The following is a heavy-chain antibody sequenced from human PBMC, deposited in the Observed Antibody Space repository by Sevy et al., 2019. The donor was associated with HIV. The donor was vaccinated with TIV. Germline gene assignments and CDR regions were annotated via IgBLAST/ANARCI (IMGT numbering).Heavy chain of an antibody. D-gene: IGHD4-4*01. CDR3: ARETDNSARWLDP. CDR2: IWHDGSNK. Sequence: GGSLRLSCAASGFTFNFHGMHWVRQAPGKGLEWVPFIWHDGSNKYMADSLKGRFTISRDNSKNTLFLQMNSLTVEDTAGDYCARETDNSARWLDPWGQGTLVTVSS. CDR1: GFTFNFHG. J-gene: IGHJ5*02. V-gene: IGHV3-30*02.